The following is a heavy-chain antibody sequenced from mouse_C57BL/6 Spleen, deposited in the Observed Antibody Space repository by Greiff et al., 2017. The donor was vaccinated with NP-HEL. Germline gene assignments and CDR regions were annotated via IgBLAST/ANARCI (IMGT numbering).Heavy chain of an antibody. CDR1: GFTFSDYG. Sequence: EVKLVESGGGLVKPGGSLKLSCAASGFTFSDYGMHWVRQAPEKGLEWVAYISSGSSTIYYADTVKGRFTISRDNAKNTLFLQMTSLRSEDTAMYYCARSPLFITTVVGYFDVWGTGTTVTVSS. D-gene: IGHD1-1*01. CDR3: ARSPLFITTVVGYFDV. CDR2: ISSGSSTI. V-gene: IGHV5-17*01. J-gene: IGHJ1*03.